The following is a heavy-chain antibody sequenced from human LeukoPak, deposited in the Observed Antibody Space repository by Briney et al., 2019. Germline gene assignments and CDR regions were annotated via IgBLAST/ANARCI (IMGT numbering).Heavy chain of an antibody. D-gene: IGHD1/OR15-1a*01. J-gene: IGHJ4*02. CDR1: GGSISTSSYY. CDR2: IYYSGST. Sequence: KPSETLSLTCTVSGGSISTSSYYWGWIRQPPGKGLEWIGSIYYSGSTYYNPSLKSRVTISGDTSKNQFSLKLSSVTAADTAVYYCVRQPRRFGGAAGTIDYWGQGTLVTVSS. CDR3: VRQPRRFGGAAGTIDY. V-gene: IGHV4-39*01.